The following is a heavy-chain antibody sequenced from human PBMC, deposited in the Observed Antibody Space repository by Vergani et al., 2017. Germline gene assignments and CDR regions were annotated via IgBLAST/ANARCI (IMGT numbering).Heavy chain of an antibody. J-gene: IGHJ4*02. V-gene: IGHV3-30*02. D-gene: IGHD6-25*01. CDR1: GFPFSSYA. CDR2: IEYDGSNK. CDR3: ASRWFSGSWSFDF. Sequence: QVQLVESGGGVVQPGGSLRLSCAASGFPFSSYAMHWVRQAPGKGLEWLAFIEYDGSNKYYADSVRGRFTISRDDSMNTLYLRLNSLRPEDTAVYYCASRWFSGSWSFDFWGQGTLVTVSS.